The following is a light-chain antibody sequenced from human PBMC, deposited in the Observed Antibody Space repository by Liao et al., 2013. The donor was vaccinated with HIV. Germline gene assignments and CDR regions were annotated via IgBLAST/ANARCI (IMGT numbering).Light chain of an antibody. V-gene: IGLV3-21*01. J-gene: IGLJ1*01. Sequence: SYELTQPPSVSVAPGKTASITCGGNNIGSKSVHWYQQKPGQSPVLVIYQDSKRPSGIPERFSGSNSGNTATLTISGTQAMDEADYYCQAWDSSTAVFGTGTKVTVL. CDR1: NIGSKS. CDR3: QAWDSSTAV. CDR2: QDS.